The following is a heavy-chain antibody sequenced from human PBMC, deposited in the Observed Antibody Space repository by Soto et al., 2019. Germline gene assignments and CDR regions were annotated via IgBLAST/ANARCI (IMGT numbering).Heavy chain of an antibody. V-gene: IGHV3-23*01. CDR3: AKGLGYSSSPGTAFDY. CDR2: ISGSGGST. Sequence: GGSLRLSCAASGFTFSSYAMGWVRQAPGKGLEWVSAISGSGGSTYYADSVKGRFTISRDNSKNTLYLQMNSLRAEDTAVYYCAKGLGYSSSPGTAFDYWGQGTLVTVSS. CDR1: GFTFSSYA. D-gene: IGHD6-6*01. J-gene: IGHJ4*02.